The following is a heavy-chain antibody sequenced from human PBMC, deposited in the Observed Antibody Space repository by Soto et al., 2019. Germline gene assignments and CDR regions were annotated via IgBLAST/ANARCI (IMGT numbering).Heavy chain of an antibody. V-gene: IGHV4-31*03. CDR1: GGSISSGVYY. Sequence: SETLSLTCTVSGGSISSGVYYWSWIRQHPGKGLEWIGYIFYSGSTYYNPSLKSRLTISVDTSKNQFSLKLSSVTAADTAVYYCAIYDSSGSRGFQHWGQGTLVTVSS. J-gene: IGHJ1*01. D-gene: IGHD3-22*01. CDR3: AIYDSSGSRGFQH. CDR2: IFYSGST.